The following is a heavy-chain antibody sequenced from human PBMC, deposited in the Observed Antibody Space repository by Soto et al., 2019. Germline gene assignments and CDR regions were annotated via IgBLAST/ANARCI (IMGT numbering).Heavy chain of an antibody. V-gene: IGHV3-30*18. CDR3: ANDLHSWNRIGSFDK. CDR2: ISYDGRNK. CDR1: GFTFSDYG. D-gene: IGHD1-1*01. Sequence: QVQLVESGGGVVQPGRSLRLSCGVSGFTFSDYGMHWVRQAPGKGLEWVVIISYDGRNKFYGDSVKGRFTISRDTSKNSLYLQMNSRRPEDTAVYYCANDLHSWNRIGSFDKWGQGTLVTTAS. J-gene: IGHJ4*02.